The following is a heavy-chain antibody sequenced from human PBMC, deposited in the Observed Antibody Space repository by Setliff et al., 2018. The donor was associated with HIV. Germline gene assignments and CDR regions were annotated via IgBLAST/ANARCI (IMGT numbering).Heavy chain of an antibody. J-gene: IGHJ3*02. D-gene: IGHD4-17*01. Sequence: SETLSLTCTVSGGSISSYYWSWIRQPPGKGLEWIGYIYYSGNTFYNPSLKSRVTISVDTSKNQFSLKLSSVTAADTALYYCARVYGDYVEGAFDIWGQGTMVTVSS. CDR3: ARVYGDYVEGAFDI. CDR2: IYYSGNT. V-gene: IGHV4-59*06. CDR1: GGSISSYY.